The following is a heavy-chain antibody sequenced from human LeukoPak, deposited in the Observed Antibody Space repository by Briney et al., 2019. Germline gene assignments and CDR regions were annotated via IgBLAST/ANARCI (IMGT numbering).Heavy chain of an antibody. V-gene: IGHV6-1*01. CDR3: ARSLWGGAFDV. CDR1: GDSVSGNSGV. Sequence: SQTLSLTCAISGDSVSGNSGVWNWIRQSPSRGLEWLGKTYYRSKWFNDSAVSVKNRITINPDTSKNQFSLHLNSVTPEDTAVYYCARSLWGGAFDVWGQGTMVAVSS. J-gene: IGHJ3*01. D-gene: IGHD3-16*01. CDR2: TYYRSKWFN.